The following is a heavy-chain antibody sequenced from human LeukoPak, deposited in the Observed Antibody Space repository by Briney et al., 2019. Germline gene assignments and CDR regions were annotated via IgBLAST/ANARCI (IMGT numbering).Heavy chain of an antibody. CDR2: INHSRST. V-gene: IGHV4-34*01. J-gene: IGHJ4*02. Sequence: SETLSLTCAVYGGSFSGYYWSWIRQPPGKGLEWIGEINHSRSTNYNPSLKSRVTISVDTSKNQFSLKLSSVTAADTAVYYCARPRSRITMVRGVSSPFDYWGQGTLVTASS. CDR1: GGSFSGYY. D-gene: IGHD3-10*01. CDR3: ARPRSRITMVRGVSSPFDY.